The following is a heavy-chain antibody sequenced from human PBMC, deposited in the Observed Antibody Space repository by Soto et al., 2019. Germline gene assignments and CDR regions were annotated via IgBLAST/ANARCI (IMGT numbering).Heavy chain of an antibody. D-gene: IGHD4-17*01. CDR2: ISYDGSNK. Sequence: QVQLVESGGGVVQPGRSLRLSCAASGFTFSSYAMHWVRQAPGKGLEWVAVISYDGSNKYYADSVKGRFTISRDNSKNTLYLQMNSLRAEDTAVYYCASEPPTVTTLLYLDYWGQGTLVTVSS. CDR1: GFTFSSYA. CDR3: ASEPPTVTTLLYLDY. J-gene: IGHJ4*02. V-gene: IGHV3-30-3*01.